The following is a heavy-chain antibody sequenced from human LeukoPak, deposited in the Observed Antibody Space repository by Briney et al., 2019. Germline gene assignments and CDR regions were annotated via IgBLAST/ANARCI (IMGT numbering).Heavy chain of an antibody. J-gene: IGHJ4*02. Sequence: GGSLRLSSAASGFTFSSYSMNWVRQAPGKGLEWVSSIISSSSYIYYADSVKGRFTISRDNAKNSLYLQMNSLRAEDTAVYYCASGLIVEGTGEFDYGGQGTLVTVSS. CDR1: GFTFSSYS. D-gene: IGHD2-21*02. CDR2: IISSSSYI. V-gene: IGHV3-21*01. CDR3: ASGLIVEGTGEFDY.